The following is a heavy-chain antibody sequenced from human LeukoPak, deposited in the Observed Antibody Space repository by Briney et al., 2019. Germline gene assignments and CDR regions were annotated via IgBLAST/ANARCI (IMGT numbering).Heavy chain of an antibody. D-gene: IGHD5-24*01. V-gene: IGHV4-4*09. J-gene: IGHJ4*02. CDR3: ARLRFGGYNDF. CDR2: IYTTGST. CDR1: GGSISSYY. Sequence: SETLSLTCTVSGGSISSYYWSWIRQPPGKGLEWIGYIYTTGSTNYNPSLESRVTISVHTSKNQFSLRLTSVTAADTAVYYCARLRFGGYNDFWGQGTLVTVSS.